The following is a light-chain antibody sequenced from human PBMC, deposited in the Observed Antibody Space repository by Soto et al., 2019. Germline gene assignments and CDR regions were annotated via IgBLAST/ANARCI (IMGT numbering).Light chain of an antibody. V-gene: IGKV3-20*01. CDR3: QQYGSSPGVT. Sequence: EIVVTQSPGTLSLSPGERATVSCRASQSVSSSYLAWYQQKPGQAPRLLIYGAASRATGIPDRFSGSGSGTDFTLTISRLEPEDFAVYYCQQYGSSPGVTFGPGTKVDIK. CDR1: QSVSSSY. CDR2: GAA. J-gene: IGKJ3*01.